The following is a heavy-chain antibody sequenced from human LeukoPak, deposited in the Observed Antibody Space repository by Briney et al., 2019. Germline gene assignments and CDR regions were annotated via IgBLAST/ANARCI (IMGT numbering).Heavy chain of an antibody. V-gene: IGHV4-38-2*02. D-gene: IGHD6-13*01. CDR1: GYSISSGYY. J-gene: IGHJ6*03. Sequence: SETLSLTCTVSGYSISSGYYWGWIRQPPGKGLEWIGSIYHSGSTYYNPSLKSRVTKSVDTSKNQFSLKLSSVTAADTAVYYCARETRGSSSWYFGYYYYMDVWGKGTPVTVSS. CDR3: ARETRGSSSWYFGYYYYMDV. CDR2: IYHSGST.